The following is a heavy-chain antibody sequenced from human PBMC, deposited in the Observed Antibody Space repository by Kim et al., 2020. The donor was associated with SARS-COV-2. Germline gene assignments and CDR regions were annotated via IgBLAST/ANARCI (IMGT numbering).Heavy chain of an antibody. D-gene: IGHD4-17*01. V-gene: IGHV4-59*01. CDR3: ARSRDYGGRFDS. J-gene: IGHJ4*02. CDR1: GGSISSNY. CDR2: IYYSGNT. Sequence: SETLSLTCSVSGGSISSNYWSWMRQPPGKGLECVGYIYYSGNTYYNPSLKSRVTISIDTSKTQFSLKLTSVTAADTAMYYCARSRDYGGRFDSWGQGTLVTVSS.